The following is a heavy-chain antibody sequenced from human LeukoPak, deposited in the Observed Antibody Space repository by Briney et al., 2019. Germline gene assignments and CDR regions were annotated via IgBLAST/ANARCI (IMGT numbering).Heavy chain of an antibody. J-gene: IGHJ5*02. CDR3: ARIVRGVNNWFDP. CDR2: IYTSGST. CDR1: GGSISSYY. Sequence: PSETLSLTCTVSGGSISSYYWSWIRQPPGKGLEWIWRIYTSGSTNYNPSLKSRVTTSFATSKNQFALKLSSLTAADTAVYYCARIVRGVNNWFDPWGQGTLVTVSS. V-gene: IGHV4-4*07. D-gene: IGHD3-10*01.